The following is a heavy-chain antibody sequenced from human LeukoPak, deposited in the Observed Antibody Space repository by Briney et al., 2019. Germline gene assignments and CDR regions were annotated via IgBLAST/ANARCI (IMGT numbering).Heavy chain of an antibody. Sequence: ASVKVSCKASGYTFSGYYIHWVRQAPGQGLEWMGRINPKSGGTDFAQKFQGRVTMTKDTSISTAYMELYSLRSDDTAVYYCARSGSQWLAYYFDYWGQGALVTVSS. J-gene: IGHJ4*02. CDR1: GYTFSGYY. V-gene: IGHV1-2*06. CDR3: ARSGSQWLAYYFDY. CDR2: INPKSGGT. D-gene: IGHD6-19*01.